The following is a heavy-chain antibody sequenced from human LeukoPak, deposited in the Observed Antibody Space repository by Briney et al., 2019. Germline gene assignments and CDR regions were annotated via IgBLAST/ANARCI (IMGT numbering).Heavy chain of an antibody. CDR3: ARALWGGGIRRFDY. Sequence: PGGSLRLSCAASGFTFDDYAMHWVRQAPGKGLEWVSLISGGGGSTYYADSVKGRFTISRDNAKNSLYLQMNSLRAEDTAVYYCARALWGGGIRRFDYWGQGTLVTVSS. CDR1: GFTFDDYA. V-gene: IGHV3-43*02. J-gene: IGHJ4*02. D-gene: IGHD3-16*01. CDR2: ISGGGGST.